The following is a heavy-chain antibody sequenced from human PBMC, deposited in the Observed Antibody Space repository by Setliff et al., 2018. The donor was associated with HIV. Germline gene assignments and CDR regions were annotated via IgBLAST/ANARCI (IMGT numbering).Heavy chain of an antibody. V-gene: IGHV7-4-1*02. CDR2: INTNTGNP. D-gene: IGHD2-15*01. CDR3: ARSWGGGAYCSGGSCHKFDC. CDR1: GYTFTSNS. Sequence: WASVKVSCKTSGYTFTSNSLSWVRQAPGQGLEWMGWINTNTGNPAYAQGFTGRFVFSLDTSVSTTYLQISCLKAEDTAVYYCARSWGGGAYCSGGSCHKFDCWGQGTLVTVSS. J-gene: IGHJ4*02.